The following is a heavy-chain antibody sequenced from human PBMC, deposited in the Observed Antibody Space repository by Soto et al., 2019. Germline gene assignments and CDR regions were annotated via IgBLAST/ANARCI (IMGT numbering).Heavy chain of an antibody. V-gene: IGHV1-24*01. CDR1: GHTLTELS. CDR2: FDPEDGET. Sequence: QVQLVQSGAEVKKPGASVKVSCKVSGHTLTELSMHWVRLAPGKGLEWMGGFDPEDGETISAQKFQGRVTMTEDTSTDSTYLELSSLGSEDTAVYYCAAGGTRWLRSPVDCWGQGTLVTISS. D-gene: IGHD1-1*01. J-gene: IGHJ4*02. CDR3: AAGGTRWLRSPVDC.